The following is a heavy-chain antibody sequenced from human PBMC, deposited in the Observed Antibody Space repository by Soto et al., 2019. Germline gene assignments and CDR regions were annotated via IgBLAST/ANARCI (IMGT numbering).Heavy chain of an antibody. D-gene: IGHD2-15*01. CDR1: GFTFDDYA. J-gene: IGHJ4*02. Sequence: PGGSLRLSCAASGFTFDDYAMHWVRQAPGKGLEWVSGISWNSGSIGYADSVKGRFTISRDNAKNSLYLQMNSLRAEDTALYYCAKDLLKGYCSGGSCSTFDDSGQGTLVTVSS. V-gene: IGHV3-9*01. CDR3: AKDLLKGYCSGGSCSTFDD. CDR2: ISWNSGSI.